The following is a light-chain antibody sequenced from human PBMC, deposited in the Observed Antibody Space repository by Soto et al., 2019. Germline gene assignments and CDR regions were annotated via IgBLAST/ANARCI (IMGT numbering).Light chain of an antibody. V-gene: IGKV3-20*01. CDR3: KQYGSSRT. CDR1: QSVSSSY. Sequence: EIVLTQSPGTLSLSPGERATLSCRASQSVSSSYLAWYQQKPGQAPRLLIYGASSRATGIPDRFSGSGSGTGFPLTIGRREREDFPVYYWKQYGSSRTFGQGTKVEIK. CDR2: GAS. J-gene: IGKJ1*01.